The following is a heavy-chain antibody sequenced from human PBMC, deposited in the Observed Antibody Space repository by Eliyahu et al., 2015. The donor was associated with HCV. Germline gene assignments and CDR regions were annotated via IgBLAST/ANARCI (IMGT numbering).Heavy chain of an antibody. Sequence: EVQLVESGGGLVQPGRSLRLSCAASGFTFDDYAMPWVRQAPGKGLEWVSGISWNSDRIVYGDSVKGRFTISRDNAKSSLSLHMNSLRSEDTALYYCTKASSLYVDYVGFDLWGPGIMVTVSS. CDR1: GFTFDDYA. V-gene: IGHV3-9*01. CDR2: ISWNSDRI. D-gene: IGHD4-17*01. J-gene: IGHJ3*01. CDR3: TKASSLYVDYVGFDL.